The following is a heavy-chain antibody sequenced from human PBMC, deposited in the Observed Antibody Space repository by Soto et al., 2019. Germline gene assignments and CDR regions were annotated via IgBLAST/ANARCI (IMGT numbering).Heavy chain of an antibody. CDR3: AKIYWSGYLDYYYYMDV. CDR2: ISGSGGST. Sequence: GGSLRLSCAASGCPFSSYAMSWVRQAPGKGLEWVSAISGSGGSTYYADSVKGRFTISRDNSKNTLYLQMNSLRAEDTAVYYCAKIYWSGYLDYYYYMDVWGKGTTVTVSS. CDR1: GCPFSSYA. D-gene: IGHD3-3*01. J-gene: IGHJ6*03. V-gene: IGHV3-23*01.